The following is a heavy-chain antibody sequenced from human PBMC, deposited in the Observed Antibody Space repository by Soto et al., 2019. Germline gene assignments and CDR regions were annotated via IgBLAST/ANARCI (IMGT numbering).Heavy chain of an antibody. CDR3: ASTTYYYDSSGYYYDPYYYGMDV. CDR2: ISAYNGNT. CDR1: GYTFTSYG. J-gene: IGHJ6*02. V-gene: IGHV1-18*04. D-gene: IGHD3-22*01. Sequence: QVQLVQSGAEVKKPEASVKVSCKASGYTFTSYGISWVRQAPGQGLEWMGWISAYNGNTNYAQKLQGRVTMTTDTSTSTAYMELRSLRSDDTAVYYCASTTYYYDSSGYYYDPYYYGMDVWGQGTTVTVSS.